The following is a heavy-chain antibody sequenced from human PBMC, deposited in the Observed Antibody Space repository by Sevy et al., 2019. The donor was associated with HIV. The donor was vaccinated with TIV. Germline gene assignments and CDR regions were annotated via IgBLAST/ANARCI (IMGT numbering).Heavy chain of an antibody. J-gene: IGHJ6*02. V-gene: IGHV3-21*01. CDR1: GFSFSSYS. CDR3: ARELVLLWFGELSGEKKAQPGYGMDV. Sequence: GGSLRLSCAASGFSFSSYSMNWVRQAPGKGLESVSSISSSSSYIYYADSVKGRFTISRDNAKNSLYLQMNSLRAEDTAMYYCARELVLLWFGELSGEKKAQPGYGMDVWGQGTTVTVSS. CDR2: ISSSSSYI. D-gene: IGHD3-10*01.